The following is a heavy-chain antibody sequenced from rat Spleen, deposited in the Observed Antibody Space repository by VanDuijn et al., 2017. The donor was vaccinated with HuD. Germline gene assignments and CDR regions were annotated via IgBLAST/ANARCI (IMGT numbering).Heavy chain of an antibody. J-gene: IGHJ2*01. CDR2: IVFDSSGV. Sequence: EVQLVESGGGLVQPGNSLKLSCAASGFTFSDYAMAWVRQSPEKGLEWVATIVFDSSGVYYRNSVKGRFTLSRDNTRNTLYLQMDGLKSEDTATYYCARHRANWELDYFDYWGQGVMVTVSS. D-gene: IGHD5-1*01. CDR3: ARHRANWELDYFDY. CDR1: GFTFSDYA. V-gene: IGHV5-17*01.